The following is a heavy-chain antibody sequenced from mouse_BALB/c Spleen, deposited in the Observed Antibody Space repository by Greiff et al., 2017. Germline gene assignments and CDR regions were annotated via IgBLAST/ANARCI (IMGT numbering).Heavy chain of an antibody. CDR2: INPNNGGT. Sequence: VQLQQSGPELVKPGASVKISCKTSGYTFTEYTMHWVKQSHGKSLEWIGGINPNNGGTSYNQKFKGKAALTVDKSSSTAYMELRSLTSEDSAVYYCASPLYYYGSSYYFDYWGQGTTLTVSS. V-gene: IGHV1-18*01. D-gene: IGHD1-1*01. CDR3: ASPLYYYGSSYYFDY. J-gene: IGHJ2*01. CDR1: GYTFTEYT.